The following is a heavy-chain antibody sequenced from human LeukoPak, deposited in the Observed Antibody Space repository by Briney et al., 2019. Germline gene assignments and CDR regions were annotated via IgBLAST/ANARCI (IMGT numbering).Heavy chain of an antibody. CDR1: GFTFRSYA. CDR3: ARPRGTAMVGLGFDY. J-gene: IGHJ4*02. Sequence: PGGSLRLSCAACGFTFRSYAMHWVRQAPGKGLEWVAVISYDGSNKYYADSVKGRFTISRDNSKNTLYLQMNSLRAEGTAVYYCARPRGTAMVGLGFDYWGQGTLVTVS. D-gene: IGHD5-18*01. V-gene: IGHV3-30-3*01. CDR2: ISYDGSNK.